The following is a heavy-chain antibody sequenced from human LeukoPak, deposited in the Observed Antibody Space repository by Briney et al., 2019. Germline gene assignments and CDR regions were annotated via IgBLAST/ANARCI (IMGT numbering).Heavy chain of an antibody. Sequence: TSGGSLRLSCAASGFTFSNAWMSGVRQAPGKGVEGGGRIKSKTDGWTTDYAAPVKGRFTISRDDSKNTLYLQMHSLKTEDTAVYYCTTGRLAVDAFDIWGQGTMVTVSS. D-gene: IGHD3-3*01. CDR3: TTGRLAVDAFDI. J-gene: IGHJ3*02. CDR1: GFTFSNAW. CDR2: IKSKTDGWTT. V-gene: IGHV3-15*01.